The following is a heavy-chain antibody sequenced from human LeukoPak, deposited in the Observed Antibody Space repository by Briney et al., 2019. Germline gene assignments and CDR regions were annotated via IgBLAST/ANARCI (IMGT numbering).Heavy chain of an antibody. V-gene: IGHV3-7*03. CDR2: IKEDGTRK. Sequence: GGSLRLSCAASGFTFAYYWMVWVRQAPGRGLEWVASIKEDGTRKYYVDSVKGRFTISKDDAKNALFLQMDSLRAEDTAFYHCARNRGIYEIGAYFDYWGQGTLVTVSS. CDR3: ARNRGIYEIGAYFDY. CDR1: GFTFAYYW. J-gene: IGHJ4*02. D-gene: IGHD5/OR15-5a*01.